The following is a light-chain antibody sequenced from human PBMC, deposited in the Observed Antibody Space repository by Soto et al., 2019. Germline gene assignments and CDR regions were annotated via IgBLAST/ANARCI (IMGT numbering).Light chain of an antibody. Sequence: QPVLTQSPSASASLGASVKLTCTLSSGHSSYAIAWHQQQPEKGPRYLMKLNSDGSHSKGDGIPDRFSGSSSGAERYLTISSLQSEDEADYYSQTWGTDIVVFGGGTKVTVL. CDR3: QTWGTDIVV. V-gene: IGLV4-69*01. CDR2: LNSDGSH. J-gene: IGLJ2*01. CDR1: SGHSSYA.